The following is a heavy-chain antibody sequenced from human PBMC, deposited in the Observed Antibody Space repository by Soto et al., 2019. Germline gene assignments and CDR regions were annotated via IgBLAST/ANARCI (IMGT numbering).Heavy chain of an antibody. CDR3: ARDRRGDYDDDGFDP. V-gene: IGHV4-59*01. D-gene: IGHD3-22*01. Sequence: SETLSLTCTVSGGSISSYYWSWIRQPPGKGLEWVGYIYYSGSTNYNPSLKSRVTISVDTSKNQFSLKLSSVTAADTAVYYCARDRRGDYDDDGFDPWGQGTLVTVSS. CDR2: IYYSGST. J-gene: IGHJ5*02. CDR1: GGSISSYY.